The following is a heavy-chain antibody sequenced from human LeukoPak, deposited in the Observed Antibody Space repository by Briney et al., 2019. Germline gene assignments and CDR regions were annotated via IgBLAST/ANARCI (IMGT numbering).Heavy chain of an antibody. V-gene: IGHV2-5*02. D-gene: IGHD3-10*01. Sequence: CGPTLVQPAQTLTLTCTFSGFSLRTRGGGVGWIRQPPGKALEWLTLSYWDDDKRYSPSLKSRRPITKDTSKSQGVLTMTNMDPVDTATYYCVCQGVIIRRCLDYWGQGTLVTVSS. CDR1: GFSLRTRGGG. J-gene: IGHJ4*02. CDR3: VCQGVIIRRCLDY. CDR2: SYWDDDK.